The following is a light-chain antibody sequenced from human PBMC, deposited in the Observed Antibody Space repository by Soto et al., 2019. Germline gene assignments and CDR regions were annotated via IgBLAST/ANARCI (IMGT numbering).Light chain of an antibody. J-gene: IGLJ1*01. CDR1: SRDIRTYNL. V-gene: IGLV2-23*02. CDR3: YSFTDISTSLFV. CDR2: EVT. Sequence: QSALTQPASVSGSPGQSITISCTGTSRDIRTYNLVSWYQQYPGKAHKLMIYEVTKRPSGISYRFSGSKSGNTASLTISCLQPEDEADYYCYSFTDISTSLFVFGTGTKVTV.